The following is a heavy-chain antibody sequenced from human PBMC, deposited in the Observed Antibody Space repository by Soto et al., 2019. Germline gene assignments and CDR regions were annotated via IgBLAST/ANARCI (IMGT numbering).Heavy chain of an antibody. J-gene: IGHJ4*02. CDR1: GFTFSSYA. D-gene: IGHD3-10*01. CDR2: ISGSGGST. CDR3: ARGSTGSYPGSRIFDF. V-gene: IGHV3-23*01. Sequence: GGSLRLSCAASGFTFSSYAMSWVRQAPGKGLEWVSAISGSGGSTYYADSVKGRFTISRDNSKNTLYLQMNSLRAEDSAVYYCARGSTGSYPGSRIFDFWGRGTLVTVSS.